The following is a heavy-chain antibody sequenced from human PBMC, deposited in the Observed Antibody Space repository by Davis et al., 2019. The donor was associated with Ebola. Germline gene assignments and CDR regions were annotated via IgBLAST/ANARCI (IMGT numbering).Heavy chain of an antibody. CDR2: IFPGDSDT. CDR3: ASLRRTITGMDDGFDI. J-gene: IGHJ3*02. Sequence: GESLKISCKDSGNSFSSHWIGWVRQVPGKGLEWMGIIFPGDSDTRYSPSFRGQVTISADKSMKTAFLQWSSLKASDSGMYYCASLRRTITGMDDGFDIWGQGTMVTVSS. CDR1: GNSFSSHW. V-gene: IGHV5-51*01. D-gene: IGHD2-8*02.